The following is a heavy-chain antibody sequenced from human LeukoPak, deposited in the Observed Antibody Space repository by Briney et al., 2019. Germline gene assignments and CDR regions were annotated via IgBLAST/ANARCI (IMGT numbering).Heavy chain of an antibody. V-gene: IGHV4-34*01. CDR2: INHSGTT. D-gene: IGHD3-16*01. Sequence: SETLSLTCVVYGGSFSDYYWTWVRQPPGKGLEWIGEINHSGTTKYNPSLKSRVTISVDTSKNQFSLKLSSVTAADTAVYYCARGVPAMITFGGVVIDYWGQGTLVTVSS. CDR1: GGSFSDYY. J-gene: IGHJ4*02. CDR3: ARGVPAMITFGGVVIDY.